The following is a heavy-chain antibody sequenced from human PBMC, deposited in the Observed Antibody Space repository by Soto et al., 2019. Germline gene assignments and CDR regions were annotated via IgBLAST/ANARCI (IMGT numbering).Heavy chain of an antibody. V-gene: IGHV3-30-3*01. D-gene: IGHD4-17*01. CDR2: ISYDGTNR. J-gene: IGHJ4*02. CDR3: ARESSSTVTSGGGGSAKDY. CDR1: GLTFSNYA. Sequence: QVHLVESGGGVVQPGRSLRLSCAASGLTFSNYAMHWVRQAPGKGLEWVAFISYDGTNRCYPDSVKGRFTISRDNSKNTLYLKMNSLKTEDTAVYYCARESSSTVTSGGGGSAKDYWGQGTLFTVSS.